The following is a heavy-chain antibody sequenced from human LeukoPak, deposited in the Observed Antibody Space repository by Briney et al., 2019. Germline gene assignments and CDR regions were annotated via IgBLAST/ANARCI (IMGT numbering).Heavy chain of an antibody. CDR2: VYYSGST. J-gene: IGHJ6*03. V-gene: IGHV4-59*01. D-gene: IGHD3-10*01. CDR1: GDSISSYY. CDR3: ARVYFYGSGSPYYYYYYMDV. Sequence: SETLSLTCTVSGDSISSYYWSWIRQPPGKGLEWIGYVYYSGSTNYNPSLKSRVTISVDTSKNQFSLKLSSVTAADTAVYFCARVYFYGSGSPYYYYYYMDVWGKGTTVTVSS.